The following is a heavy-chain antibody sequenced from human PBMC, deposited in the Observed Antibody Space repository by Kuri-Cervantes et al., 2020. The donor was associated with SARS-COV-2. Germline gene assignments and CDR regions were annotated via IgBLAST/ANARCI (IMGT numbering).Heavy chain of an antibody. D-gene: IGHD1-1*01. CDR3: ARGLGTADAFDI. Sequence: GESLKISCAASGFTFSSYWMSWVRQAPGKGLEWVANLKQDGSEKYYVDSVKGRFTISRDNAKNSLYLQMNSLRAEDTAVYYCARGLGTADAFDIWGQGTMVTVSS. V-gene: IGHV3-7*05. CDR1: GFTFSSYW. CDR2: LKQDGSEK. J-gene: IGHJ3*02.